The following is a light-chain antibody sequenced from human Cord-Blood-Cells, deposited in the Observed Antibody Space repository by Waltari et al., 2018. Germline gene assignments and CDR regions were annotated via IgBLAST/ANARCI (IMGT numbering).Light chain of an antibody. CDR2: GAS. J-gene: IGKJ3*01. Sequence: EIVLTQSPGTLSLSPGERATLCCRASQSVSSIILAWYQQTPGHAPRLPVSGASSRATGIPDRVSGSGSGTDFSLTINRLGHDDYAVYYCQQYGSSPGTFGPGTKVDI. V-gene: IGKV3-20*01. CDR3: QQYGSSPGT. CDR1: QSVSSII.